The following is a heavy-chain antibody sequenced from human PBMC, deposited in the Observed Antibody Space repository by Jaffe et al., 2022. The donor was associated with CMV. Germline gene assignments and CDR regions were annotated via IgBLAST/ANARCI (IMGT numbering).Heavy chain of an antibody. CDR1: GFTFSSYS. J-gene: IGHJ6*02. CDR3: ARGPYCSSTSCHRGGVGYYGMDV. Sequence: EVQLVESGGGLVKPGGSLRLSCAASGFTFSSYSMNWVRQAPGKGLEWVSSISSSSSYIYYADSVKGRFTISRDNAKNSLYLQMNSLRAEDTAVYYCARGPYCSSTSCHRGGVGYYGMDVWGQGTTVTVSS. D-gene: IGHD2-2*02. V-gene: IGHV3-21*01. CDR2: ISSSSSYI.